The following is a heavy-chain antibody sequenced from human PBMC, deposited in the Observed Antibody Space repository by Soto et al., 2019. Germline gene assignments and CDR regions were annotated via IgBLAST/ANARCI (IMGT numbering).Heavy chain of an antibody. J-gene: IGHJ3*02. CDR3: AKDYYDSSGPPFTSRAFDI. CDR2: ISYDGSNK. Sequence: QVQLVESGGGVVQPGRSLRLSCAASGFTFSSYGMHWVRQAPGKGLEWVAVISYDGSNKYYPDSVKGRFTISRDNSKNTLYLQMNSLRAEDTAVYYCAKDYYDSSGPPFTSRAFDIWGQGTMVTVSS. D-gene: IGHD3-22*01. CDR1: GFTFSSYG. V-gene: IGHV3-30*18.